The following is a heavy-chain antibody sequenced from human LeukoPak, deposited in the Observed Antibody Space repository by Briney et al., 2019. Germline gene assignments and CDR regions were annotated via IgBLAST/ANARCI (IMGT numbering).Heavy chain of an antibody. CDR2: ISGSGGST. CDR1: GFTFSSYA. Sequence: GGSLRLSCAASGFTFSSYAMSWVRQAPGKGLEWVSAISGSGGSTYYADSVKGRFTVSRDNSKNTLYLQMNSLRAEDTAVYYCAKRDFWSGQYYFDYWGQGTLVTVSS. J-gene: IGHJ4*02. V-gene: IGHV3-23*01. CDR3: AKRDFWSGQYYFDY. D-gene: IGHD3-3*01.